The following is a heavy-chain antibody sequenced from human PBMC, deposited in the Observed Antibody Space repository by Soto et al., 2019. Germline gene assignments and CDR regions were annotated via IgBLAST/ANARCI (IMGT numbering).Heavy chain of an antibody. D-gene: IGHD6-6*01. V-gene: IGHV6-1*01. CDR2: TYYRSKWYN. Sequence: SQTLSLTCAISGDSVSSNSAAWNWIRQSPSRGLEWLGRTYYRSKWYNDYAVSVKSRITINPDTSKNQFSLQLNSVTPEDTAVYYCARDGTESAEYSSSSPQYYYYGMGVWGQGTTVTVSS. CDR1: GDSVSSNSAA. CDR3: ARDGTESAEYSSSSPQYYYYGMGV. J-gene: IGHJ6*02.